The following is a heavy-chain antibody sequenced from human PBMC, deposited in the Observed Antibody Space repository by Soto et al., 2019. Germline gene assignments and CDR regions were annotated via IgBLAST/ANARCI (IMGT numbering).Heavy chain of an antibody. Sequence: GESLKISCKGSGYSFTSYWISWVRQMPGKGLEWMGRIDPSDSYTNYSPSFQGHVTISADKSISTAYLQWSSLKASDTAMYYCARRMVNPTGYGDHYYYYGMDVWGQGTTVTVSS. CDR2: IDPSDSYT. CDR3: ARRMVNPTGYGDHYYYYGMDV. D-gene: IGHD4-17*01. J-gene: IGHJ6*02. V-gene: IGHV5-10-1*01. CDR1: GYSFTSYW.